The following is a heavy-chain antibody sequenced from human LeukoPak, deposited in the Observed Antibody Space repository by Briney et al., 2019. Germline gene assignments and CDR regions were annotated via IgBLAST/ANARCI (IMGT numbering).Heavy chain of an antibody. Sequence: GESLKISCKGSGYSFTSYWIGWVRQMPGKGLEWMGIIYPGDSDTGYSPSFQGQVTISADKSISTAYLQWSSLKASDTAMYYCARIYDSSGYYFDYWGQGTLVTVSS. CDR2: IYPGDSDT. CDR3: ARIYDSSGYYFDY. CDR1: GYSFTSYW. J-gene: IGHJ4*02. V-gene: IGHV5-51*01. D-gene: IGHD3-22*01.